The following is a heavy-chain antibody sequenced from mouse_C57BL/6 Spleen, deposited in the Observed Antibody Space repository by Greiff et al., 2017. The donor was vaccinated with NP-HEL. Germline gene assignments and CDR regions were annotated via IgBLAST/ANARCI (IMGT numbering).Heavy chain of an antibody. Sequence: QVQLQQPGAELVKPGASVKMSCKASGYTFTSYWITWVKQRPGQGLEWIGDIYPGSGSTNYNEKFKSKATLTVDTSSSTAFMQLSSLTSEDSAVYYCARSTIYYGYPYWGQGTLVTVSA. CDR1: GYTFTSYW. CDR2: IYPGSGST. V-gene: IGHV1-55*01. CDR3: ARSTIYYGYPY. D-gene: IGHD2-2*01. J-gene: IGHJ3*01.